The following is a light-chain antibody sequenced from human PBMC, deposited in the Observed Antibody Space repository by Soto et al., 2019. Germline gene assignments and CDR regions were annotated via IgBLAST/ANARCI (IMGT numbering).Light chain of an antibody. CDR2: DAS. J-gene: IGKJ1*01. CDR3: QQYNSYRT. CDR1: QSISSW. Sequence: DIHMTYSPYTLSASLRYGFTITSRASQSISSWLAWYQQKPGKAPKLLIYDASSLESGVPSRFSGSGSGTEFTLTISSLQPDDFATYYCQQYNSYRTFGQGTKVDI. V-gene: IGKV1-5*01.